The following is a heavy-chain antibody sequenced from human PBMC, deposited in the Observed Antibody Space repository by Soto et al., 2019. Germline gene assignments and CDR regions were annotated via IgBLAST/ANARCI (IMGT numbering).Heavy chain of an antibody. CDR1: GGSISSYY. V-gene: IGHV4-59*08. Sequence: SETLSLTCTVSGGSISSYYWSWIRQPPGKGLEWIGYIYYSGSTNYNPSLKSRVTISVDTSKNQFSLMLSSVTAADTAVYYCARHVMDFWSGYVYYYMDVWGKGTTVTVSS. CDR3: ARHVMDFWSGYVYYYMDV. J-gene: IGHJ6*03. D-gene: IGHD3-3*01. CDR2: IYYSGST.